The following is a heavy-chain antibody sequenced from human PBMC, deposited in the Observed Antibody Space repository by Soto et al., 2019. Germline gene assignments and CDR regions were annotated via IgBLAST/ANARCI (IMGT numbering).Heavy chain of an antibody. V-gene: IGHV3-23*01. CDR1: GFTFSSYA. J-gene: IGHJ4*02. CDR3: AKRRGAGGHFDY. CDR2: VSIGGST. Sequence: LRLSCAASGFTFSSYAMGWVRQGPGKGLEWVAVVSIGGSTHYADSVRGRFTISRDNSKNTLSLQMNSLTAEDTAVYFCAKRRGAGGHFDYCGQGALVTVSS. D-gene: IGHD2-15*01.